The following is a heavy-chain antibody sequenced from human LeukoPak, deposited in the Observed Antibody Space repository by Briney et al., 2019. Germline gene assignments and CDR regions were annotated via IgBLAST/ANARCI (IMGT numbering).Heavy chain of an antibody. Sequence: PSETLSLTCAVYGGSFSGYYWSWIRQPPGKGLEWIGEINHSGSTNYNPSLKSRVTISVDRSKNQFSLKLSSVTAADTAVYYCARARRDVAEAMDWGQGTLVTVSS. D-gene: IGHD1-14*01. CDR1: GGSFSGYY. CDR2: INHSGST. V-gene: IGHV4-34*01. J-gene: IGHJ4*02. CDR3: ARARRDVAEAMD.